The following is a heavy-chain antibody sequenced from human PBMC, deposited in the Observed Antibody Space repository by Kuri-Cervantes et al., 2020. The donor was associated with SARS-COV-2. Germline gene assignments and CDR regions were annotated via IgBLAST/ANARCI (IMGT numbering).Heavy chain of an antibody. Sequence: ESLKISCAVSGYSISSGYYWGWIRQPPGKGLEWIGSIYHSGSNYYNPSLKSRATILVYTSHNHFSLNLDSVTAADTAVYYCAKHDYGDYGTFDYWGQGTLVTVSS. CDR1: GYSISSGYY. CDR3: AKHDYGDYGTFDY. V-gene: IGHV4-38-2*01. CDR2: IYHSGSN. J-gene: IGHJ4*02. D-gene: IGHD4-17*01.